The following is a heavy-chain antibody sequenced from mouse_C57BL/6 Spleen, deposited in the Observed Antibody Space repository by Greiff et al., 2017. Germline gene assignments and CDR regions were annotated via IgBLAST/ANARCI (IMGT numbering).Heavy chain of an antibody. Sequence: VQLQQPGAELVMPGASVTLSCKASGYTFTSYWMHWVKQRPGQGLEWIGEIDPSISCTNYNQKFKGKSTLTVDKSSSTAYMQISILTSEDSAVYYCARSETTVVGYFDYWGQGTTLTVSS. J-gene: IGHJ2*01. CDR1: GYTFTSYW. V-gene: IGHV1-69*01. D-gene: IGHD1-1*01. CDR3: ARSETTVVGYFDY. CDR2: IDPSISCT.